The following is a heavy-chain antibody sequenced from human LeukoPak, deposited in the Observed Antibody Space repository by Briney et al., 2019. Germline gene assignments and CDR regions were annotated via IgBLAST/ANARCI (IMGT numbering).Heavy chain of an antibody. CDR1: GGSISSGGYY. J-gene: IGHJ4*02. CDR3: ARDSDPRGLFDY. V-gene: IGHV4-31*03. Sequence: SETLSLTCTVSGGSISSGGYYWSWIRQHPGKGLEWIGYIYYSGSTYYNPSLKSRVTISVDTSKHQFSLKLSSVTAADTAVYYCARDSDPRGLFDYWGQGTLVTVSS. CDR2: IYYSGST.